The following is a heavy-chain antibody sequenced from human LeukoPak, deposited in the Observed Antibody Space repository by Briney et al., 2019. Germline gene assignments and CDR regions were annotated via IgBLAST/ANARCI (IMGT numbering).Heavy chain of an antibody. Sequence: GASVKVSCKASGYTFTGYYMHWVRQAPGQGLEWLGWINPNSGRTHYAQKFQGRVTMTRDTSISTAYMELSRLTSDDTAVYYCARDDSNLPGSYFDYWGQGTLDTVSS. J-gene: IGHJ4*02. V-gene: IGHV1-2*02. D-gene: IGHD6-6*01. CDR1: GYTFTGYY. CDR3: ARDDSNLPGSYFDY. CDR2: INPNSGRT.